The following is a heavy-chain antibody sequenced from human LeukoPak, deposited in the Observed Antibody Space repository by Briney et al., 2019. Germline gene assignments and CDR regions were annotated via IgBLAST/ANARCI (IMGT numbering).Heavy chain of an antibody. D-gene: IGHD6-19*01. CDR3: ARSSGWDDAFDI. J-gene: IGHJ3*02. CDR1: GFTFRDYY. Sequence: GGSLRLFCAASGFTFRDYYMSCTREAPGRGREEGSYFSRSRNTIYYAAAVKGRYTISRDNAKNSLYLQMNSLRAGDTAVYYCARSSGWDDAFDIWGQGTMVSVSS. V-gene: IGHV3-11*01. CDR2: FSRSRNTI.